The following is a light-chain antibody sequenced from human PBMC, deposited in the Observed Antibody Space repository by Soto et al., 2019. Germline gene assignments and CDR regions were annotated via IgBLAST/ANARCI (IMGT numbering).Light chain of an antibody. CDR1: QSISNW. CDR3: QQYDTFSPWM. Sequence: DIQMTQSPSTLSASVEERVPITCRASQSISNWLAWYQQKPGKAPKLLIYDSSSLESGVPSRFSGSGSGTDFTLTISSLQPDDFATYFCQQYDTFSPWMFGQGTKVDIK. CDR2: DSS. V-gene: IGKV1-5*01. J-gene: IGKJ1*01.